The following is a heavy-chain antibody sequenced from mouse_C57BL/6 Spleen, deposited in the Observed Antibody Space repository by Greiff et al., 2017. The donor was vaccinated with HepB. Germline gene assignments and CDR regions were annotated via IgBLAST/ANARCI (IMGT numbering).Heavy chain of an antibody. CDR2: IKPNNGGT. D-gene: IGHD6-1*01. J-gene: IGHJ4*01. V-gene: IGHV1-22*01. Sequence: EVKLMESGPELVKPGASVKMSCKASGYTFPDYNMHWVKQSHGKSLEWIGYIKPNNGGTSYNQKFKGKATLTVSKSSSTAYMELRSLTSEDSAVYYCARRSYEAMDYWGQGTSVTVSS. CDR1: GYTFPDYN. CDR3: ARRSYEAMDY.